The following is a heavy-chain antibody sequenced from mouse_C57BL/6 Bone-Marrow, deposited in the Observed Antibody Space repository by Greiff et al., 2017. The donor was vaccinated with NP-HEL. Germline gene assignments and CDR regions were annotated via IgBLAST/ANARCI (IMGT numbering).Heavy chain of an antibody. Sequence: QVQLQQPGAELVSPGSSVQLSCKASGYTFTSYWMHWVKQRPIQGLEWIGNIDPSDSETHYNQKFKDKATLTVDKSSSTAYMQLSSLTSEDSAVYYCAREYYGSHHWYCDVGGTGTTVTVSA. CDR3: AREYYGSHHWYCDV. CDR1: GYTFTSYW. CDR2: IDPSDSET. J-gene: IGHJ1*03. D-gene: IGHD1-1*01. V-gene: IGHV1-52*01.